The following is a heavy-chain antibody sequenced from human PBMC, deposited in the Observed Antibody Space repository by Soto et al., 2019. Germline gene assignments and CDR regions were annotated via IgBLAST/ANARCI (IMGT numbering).Heavy chain of an antibody. CDR1: GFSFSDYD. J-gene: IGHJ6*02. CDR3: ARDLYVLDV. CDR2: ISRTDSSK. V-gene: IGHV3-11*01. Sequence: QVQLVESGGGLVKPGGSLRLSCAATGFSFSDYDMTWIRQAPGQGLEWLSYISRTDSSKYYAGSVKGRFTISVDSAKRSVYLQMNSLRADDTAVYYCARDLYVLDVWGQGTTVIVSS.